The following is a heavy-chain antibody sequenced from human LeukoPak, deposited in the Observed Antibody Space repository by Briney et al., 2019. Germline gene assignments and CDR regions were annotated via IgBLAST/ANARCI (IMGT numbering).Heavy chain of an antibody. CDR3: ARGTAAVTENPKLLKIAFDP. J-gene: IGHJ5*02. D-gene: IGHD2-2*01. CDR1: GYTFTSYG. Sequence: ASVKVSCKASGYTFTSYGFSWVRQAPGQGLEWMGWISAYNGHTNYAQRLQGRVTMTTDTSASTAYMELRSLRSDDTAVYYCARGTAAVTENPKLLKIAFDPWGQGTLVTVSS. CDR2: ISAYNGHT. V-gene: IGHV1-18*01.